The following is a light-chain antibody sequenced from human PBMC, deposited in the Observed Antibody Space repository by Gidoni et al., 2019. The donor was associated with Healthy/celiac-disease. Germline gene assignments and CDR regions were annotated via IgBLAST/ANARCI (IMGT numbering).Light chain of an antibody. V-gene: IGKV2-28*01. CDR3: MQALQTRLT. CDR1: QSLLHSNGYNY. J-gene: IGKJ4*01. CDR2: WGS. Sequence: DIVMTQSPLSLPVTPGEPASISCRSSQSLLHSNGYNYLDWYLQKPGQSPQLLIYWGSNRASGVPDRFSGSGSGTDFTLKISRVEAEDVGVYYCMQALQTRLTFXGXTKVEIK.